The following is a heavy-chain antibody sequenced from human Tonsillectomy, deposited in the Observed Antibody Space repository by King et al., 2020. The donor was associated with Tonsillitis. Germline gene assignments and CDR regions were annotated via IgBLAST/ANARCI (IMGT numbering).Heavy chain of an antibody. J-gene: IGHJ4*02. CDR3: ASLAMTTVVTPYLGY. V-gene: IGHV4-39*07. D-gene: IGHD4-23*01. CDR2: IYYSGST. CDR1: GGSISSSSYY. Sequence: VQLQESGPGLVKPSETLSLTCTVSGGSISSSSYYWGWIRQPPGKGLEWIGSIYYSGSTYYNPSLKSRVTISVDTSRNQFSLKLSSVTAADTAVYYCASLAMTTVVTPYLGYWGQGTLVTVSS.